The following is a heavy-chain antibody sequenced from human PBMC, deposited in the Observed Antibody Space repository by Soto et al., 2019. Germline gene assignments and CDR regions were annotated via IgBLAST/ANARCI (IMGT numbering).Heavy chain of an antibody. D-gene: IGHD3-16*01. CDR3: AHIPNYYQYDWFDP. J-gene: IGHJ5*02. CDR1: GFSLTTRGVG. Sequence: QITLKESGPTLVKPTQTLTLTCTFSGFSLTTRGVGVGWIRQHPGKALECLALIYWDDDKRYSPSLQSRLSITKDTSKNQVDLTMTNVDPVDTATYYCAHIPNYYQYDWFDPWGQGTLVAVSS. CDR2: IYWDDDK. V-gene: IGHV2-5*02.